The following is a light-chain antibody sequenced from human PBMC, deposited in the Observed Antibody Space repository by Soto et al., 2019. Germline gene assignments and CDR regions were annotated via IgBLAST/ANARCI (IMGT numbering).Light chain of an antibody. CDR3: MQNTHWPPRT. V-gene: IGKV2-30*01. J-gene: IGKJ1*01. CDR1: QSLVYSDGNAY. Sequence: DVVMTQSPLSLPVTLGQPASISCRSSQSLVYSDGNAYLNWFQQRPGQSPRRLIYKVSNRDSGVPDRFRGSGSVTNFTLKISRVEADDVGVYYCMQNTHWPPRTFGQGTKVEI. CDR2: KVS.